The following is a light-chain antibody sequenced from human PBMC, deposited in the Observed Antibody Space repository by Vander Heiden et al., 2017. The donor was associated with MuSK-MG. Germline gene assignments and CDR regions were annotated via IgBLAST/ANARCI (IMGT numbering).Light chain of an antibody. CDR2: KAS. J-gene: IGKJ3*01. CDR3: QQYNSYPFT. Sequence: DIQLTQSPSTLSASVGDRVTITCRASQSISSWLAWYQQKPGKAPKLLIYKASSVESGVPSRFSGSGSGTEVTLTISSLQPDDFATYYCQQYNSYPFTFGPGTKVDIK. CDR1: QSISSW. V-gene: IGKV1-5*03.